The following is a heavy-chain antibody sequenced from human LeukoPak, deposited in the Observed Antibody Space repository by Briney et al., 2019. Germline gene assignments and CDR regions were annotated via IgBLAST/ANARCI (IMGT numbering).Heavy chain of an antibody. CDR3: ARDHSSGYYFSY. Sequence: GGSLRLSCAASGFTFSSYSMNWGRQAPGEGLEWVSAISSSSGYIYYADSVKGRFTISRDNAKNSLYLQMNSLRAEDTAVYYCARDHSSGYYFSYWGQGTLVTVSS. CDR1: GFTFSSYS. J-gene: IGHJ4*02. D-gene: IGHD3-22*01. CDR2: ISSSSGYI. V-gene: IGHV3-21*01.